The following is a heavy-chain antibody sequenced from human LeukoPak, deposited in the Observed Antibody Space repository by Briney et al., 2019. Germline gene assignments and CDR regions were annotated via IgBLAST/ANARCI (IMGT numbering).Heavy chain of an antibody. CDR3: ARRREMVRGVYSFSDAFDI. J-gene: IGHJ3*02. D-gene: IGHD3-10*01. V-gene: IGHV4-59*08. Sequence: SETLSLTCTVSGGSISSYYWSWIRQPPGKGLEWIGYIYYSGSTNYNPSLKSRVTISVDTSKNQFSLKLSSVTAADTAVYYCARRREMVRGVYSFSDAFDIWGQGTMVTVSS. CDR2: IYYSGST. CDR1: GGSISSYY.